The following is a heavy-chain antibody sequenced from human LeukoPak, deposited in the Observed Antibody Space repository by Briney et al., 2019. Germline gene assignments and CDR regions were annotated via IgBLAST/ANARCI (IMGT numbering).Heavy chain of an antibody. V-gene: IGHV3-33*01. Sequence: GGSLRLSCVASGYTFSSYGMHWVRQAPGKGLQWVALIWYDESKKYYTDSVKGRFTISRDVSKNTLYLQMNSLRAEDTAMYYCARDWSGIVGATINRFFDYWGQGTLVTVSS. D-gene: IGHD1-26*01. J-gene: IGHJ4*02. CDR1: GYTFSSYG. CDR2: IWYDESKK. CDR3: ARDWSGIVGATINRFFDY.